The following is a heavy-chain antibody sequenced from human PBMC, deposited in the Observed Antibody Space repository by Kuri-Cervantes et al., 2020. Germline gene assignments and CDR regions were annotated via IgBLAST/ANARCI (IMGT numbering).Heavy chain of an antibody. J-gene: IGHJ6*02. CDR2: ISYDGSNK. CDR1: GFTFSSYG. V-gene: IGHV3-30*03. CDR3: ARVAVEYSSGWYDNYYYGMDV. D-gene: IGHD6-19*01. Sequence: GGSLRLSCAASGFTFSSYGMHWVRQAPGKGLEWVAVISYDGSNKYYADSVKGRFTISRDNSKNTLYLQMNSLRAEDTAVYYCARVAVEYSSGWYDNYYYGMDVWGQGTTVTVSS.